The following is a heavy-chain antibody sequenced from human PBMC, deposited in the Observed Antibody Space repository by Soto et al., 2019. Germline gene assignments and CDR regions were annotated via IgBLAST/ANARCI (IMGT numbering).Heavy chain of an antibody. J-gene: IGHJ4*02. CDR3: AKDDGNPVVGRGGWVFDY. Sequence: HPGGSLRLSCAASGFTFSSYAMSWVRQAPGKGLEWVSAISGSGGSTYYADSVKGRFTISRDNSKNTLYLQMNSLRAEDTAVYYCAKDDGNPVVGRGGWVFDYWGQGTLVTVSS. V-gene: IGHV3-23*01. D-gene: IGHD6-19*01. CDR2: ISGSGGST. CDR1: GFTFSSYA.